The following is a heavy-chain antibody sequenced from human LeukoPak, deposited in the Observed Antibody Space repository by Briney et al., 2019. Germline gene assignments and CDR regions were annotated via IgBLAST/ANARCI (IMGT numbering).Heavy chain of an antibody. CDR3: ARDYSYPDY. CDR2: IYSSGRT. CDR1: GACISAYH. J-gene: IGHJ4*02. V-gene: IGHV4-4*07. Sequence: SETLSLTCSVSGACISAYHWSWIRQPAGKGLEWIGRIYSSGRTNYIPSLKSRLTMSVDTSKNQFSLKLNSVTAADTAVYYCARDYSYPDYWGQGTLVTVSS. D-gene: IGHD5-18*01.